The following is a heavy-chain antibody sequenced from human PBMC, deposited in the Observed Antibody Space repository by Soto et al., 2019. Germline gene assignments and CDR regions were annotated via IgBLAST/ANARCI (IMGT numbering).Heavy chain of an antibody. V-gene: IGHV4-39*01. D-gene: IGHD7-27*01. Sequence: QLQLQESGPGLVKPSETLSLICTVSGGSISTSGFFWGWIRQPPGSGLEWIGSAYYSGSTYYNPSLQSRITISVDTSKNQFSLTLRSMTAADTAFYYCARHTGAVDRWGQGTLVIVS. CDR3: ARHTGAVDR. CDR2: AYYSGST. CDR1: GGSISTSGFF. J-gene: IGHJ4*02.